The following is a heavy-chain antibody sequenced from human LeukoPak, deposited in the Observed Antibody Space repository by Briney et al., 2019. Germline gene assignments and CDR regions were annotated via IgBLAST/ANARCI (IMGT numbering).Heavy chain of an antibody. V-gene: IGHV3-74*01. D-gene: IGHD6-19*01. CDR3: ARDPAFGVAVASDY. Sequence: PGGSLRLSCAASGFTFSSYWMHWVRQAPGKGLVWVSRINSDGSSTSYADSVKGRFTISRDNAKNSLYLQMNSLRAEDTAVYYCARDPAFGVAVASDYWGQGTLVTVSS. J-gene: IGHJ4*02. CDR1: GFTFSSYW. CDR2: INSDGSST.